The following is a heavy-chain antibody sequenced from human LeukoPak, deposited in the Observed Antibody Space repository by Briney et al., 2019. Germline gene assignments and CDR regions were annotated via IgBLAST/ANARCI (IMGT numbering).Heavy chain of an antibody. Sequence: GGSLRLSCAASGDTFSINEMNSVRQAPGKGLEWVSYISSSGSTIYYADSVKGRFTISRDNAKNSLYLQMNSLGAEDTAFYSCARDRATGYSSSWSPPHYYMDVWGKGTTVTVSS. D-gene: IGHD6-13*01. CDR3: ARDRATGYSSSWSPPHYYMDV. V-gene: IGHV3-48*03. CDR1: GDTFSINE. CDR2: ISSSGSTI. J-gene: IGHJ6*03.